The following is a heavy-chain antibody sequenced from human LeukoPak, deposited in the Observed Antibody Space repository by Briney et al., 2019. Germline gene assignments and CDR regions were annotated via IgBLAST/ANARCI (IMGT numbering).Heavy chain of an antibody. CDR1: GFTFSSYG. D-gene: IGHD4-17*01. V-gene: IGHV3-30*18. CDR3: AKDTTAFGLEGLLRY. CDR2: ISYDGNNK. Sequence: GGSLSLSCAASGFTFSSYGMHWVRQAPGKGLEWVALISYDGNNKYYADSVKGRFTISRDNSKNTLYLQMNSLRAEDTAVYYCAKDTTAFGLEGLLRYWGQGTLVTVSS. J-gene: IGHJ4*02.